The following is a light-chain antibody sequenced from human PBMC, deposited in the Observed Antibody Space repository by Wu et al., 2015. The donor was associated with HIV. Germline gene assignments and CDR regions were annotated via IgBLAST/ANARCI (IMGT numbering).Light chain of an antibody. J-gene: IGKJ4*01. CDR1: QSVSHSF. V-gene: IGKV3-20*01. Sequence: EVVLTQSPGTLSLSPGERATLSCRASQSVSHSFLAWYQQKPGQAPRLLIYGASSRATGIPDRFSGRGSGTEFTLTISRLEPEDFATYYCQQYYFFPLTFGGGTKVEIK. CDR3: QQYYFFPLT. CDR2: GAS.